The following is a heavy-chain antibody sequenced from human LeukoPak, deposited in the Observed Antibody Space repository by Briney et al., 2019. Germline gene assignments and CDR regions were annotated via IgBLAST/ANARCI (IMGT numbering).Heavy chain of an antibody. Sequence: KPSETLSLTCTVSGGSTSSSSYYWGWIRQPPGKGLEWIGNIYYSGSTYYNPSLKSRVTISVDTSKNQFSLKLSSVTAADTAVYYCARLEGTLVGYWGQGTLVTVSS. CDR1: GGSTSSSSYY. J-gene: IGHJ4*02. V-gene: IGHV4-39*01. CDR3: ARLEGTLVGY. CDR2: IYYSGST. D-gene: IGHD1-1*01.